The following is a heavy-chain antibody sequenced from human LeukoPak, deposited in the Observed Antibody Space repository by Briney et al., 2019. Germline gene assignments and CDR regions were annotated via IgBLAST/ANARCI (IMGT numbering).Heavy chain of an antibody. CDR2: IDPAGSET. Sequence: GGSLRLSCAASGFSFSAYWMTWVRQAPGTGLEWVANIDPAGSETYYVDPVKGRFSIPRDNAKNLVYLQMNSLRAEDTAVYHCARFGYVAAVDVWGQGTPVTVSS. D-gene: IGHD2-15*01. J-gene: IGHJ4*02. V-gene: IGHV3-7*01. CDR1: GFSFSAYW. CDR3: ARFGYVAAVDV.